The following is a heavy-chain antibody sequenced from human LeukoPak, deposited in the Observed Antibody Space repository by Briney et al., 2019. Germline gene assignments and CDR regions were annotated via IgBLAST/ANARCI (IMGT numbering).Heavy chain of an antibody. Sequence: AASATVSCETSGYTFTNYHIQWVRQAPGQGLQWMGRINPKSGDTKFAQGFQGRVTLTRDTSIDTAYLEVTGLTSDDTAVYYCARGVYYGSGSYVFEYWGQGTQIIVSS. D-gene: IGHD3-10*01. CDR2: INPKSGDT. CDR3: ARGVYYGSGSYVFEY. CDR1: GYTFTNYH. V-gene: IGHV1-2*02. J-gene: IGHJ4*02.